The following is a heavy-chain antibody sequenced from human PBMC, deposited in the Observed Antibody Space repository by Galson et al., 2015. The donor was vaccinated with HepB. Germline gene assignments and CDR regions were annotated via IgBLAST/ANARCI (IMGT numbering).Heavy chain of an antibody. D-gene: IGHD3-10*01. Sequence: SVKVSCKASGYTFTSYYMHWVRQAPGQGLEWMGIINPSGGSTSYAQKLQGRVTMTRDTSTSTVYMELSSLRSEDTAVYYCARDTDYYGPGTTHIMDVWGQGTTVTVSS. CDR3: ARDTDYYGPGTTHIMDV. CDR2: INPSGGST. J-gene: IGHJ6*02. V-gene: IGHV1-46*04. CDR1: GYTFTSYY.